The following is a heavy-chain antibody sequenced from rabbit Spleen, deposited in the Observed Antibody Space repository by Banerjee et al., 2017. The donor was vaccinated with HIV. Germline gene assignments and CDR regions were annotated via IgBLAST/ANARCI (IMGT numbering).Heavy chain of an antibody. Sequence: QEQLVESGGGLVQPEGSLTLTCTASGFSFSSNYYMCWVRQAPGKGLEWIACAYAGSSGDTYSATWAKGRFTISKTSSTTVTLQMTSLTVADTATYFCARDTGSSFSSYGMDLWGQGTLVTVS. CDR2: AYAGSSGDT. CDR3: ARDTGSSFSSYGMDL. V-gene: IGHV1S45*01. CDR1: GFSFSSNYY. D-gene: IGHD8-1*01. J-gene: IGHJ6*01.